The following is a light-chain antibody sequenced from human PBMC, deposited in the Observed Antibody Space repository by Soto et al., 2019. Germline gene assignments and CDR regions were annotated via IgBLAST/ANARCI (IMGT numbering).Light chain of an antibody. Sequence: DIQMTQSPSALSASVGDRVTITCRASQNISSWLAWYHQKPGKAPKSLIYDASSLESGVPSRLSGSGSGTEFTLTISNLQPDDSATYYCQHYKAFSPWTFGQGTQVEIK. CDR2: DAS. CDR1: QNISSW. CDR3: QHYKAFSPWT. V-gene: IGKV1-5*01. J-gene: IGKJ1*01.